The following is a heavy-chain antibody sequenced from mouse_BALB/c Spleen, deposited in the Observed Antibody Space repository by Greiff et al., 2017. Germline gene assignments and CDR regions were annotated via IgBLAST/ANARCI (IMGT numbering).Heavy chain of an antibody. CDR1: GFSLTSYG. CDR2: IWGDGST. D-gene: IGHD2-10*02. Sequence: VQLVESGPGLVAPSQSLSITCTVSGFSLTSYGVHWVRQPPGKGLEWLGMIWGDGSTDYNSALKSRLSISKDNSKSQVFLKMNSLQTDDTARYYCARDSTVGVFDYWGQGTTLTVSS. V-gene: IGHV2-6-7*01. J-gene: IGHJ2*01. CDR3: ARDSTVGVFDY.